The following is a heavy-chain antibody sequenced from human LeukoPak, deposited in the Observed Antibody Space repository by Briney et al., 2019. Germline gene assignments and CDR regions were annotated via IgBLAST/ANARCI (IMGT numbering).Heavy chain of an antibody. CDR3: AKLNRGDYMSLGWFDP. J-gene: IGHJ5*02. Sequence: GGSLRLSCAASGFTFSSYAMSWVRQAPGKGLEWVSAISGSGGSTYYADSVKGRFTISRDNSKNTLYLQMNSLRAEDTAVYYCAKLNRGDYMSLGWFDPWGQGTLVTVSS. D-gene: IGHD4-17*01. CDR1: GFTFSSYA. CDR2: ISGSGGST. V-gene: IGHV3-23*01.